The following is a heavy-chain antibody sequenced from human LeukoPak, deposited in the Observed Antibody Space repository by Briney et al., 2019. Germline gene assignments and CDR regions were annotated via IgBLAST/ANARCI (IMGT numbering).Heavy chain of an antibody. J-gene: IGHJ4*02. CDR1: GFTFSSLT. D-gene: IGHD5-24*01. CDR3: AKGGYMDLDY. V-gene: IGHV3-23*01. CDR2: ITDSGSNT. Sequence: GGSLRLSCAASGFTFSSLTMSWVRQAPGKGLEWVSRITDSGSNTYYVGSVKGRFTISRDNSKSTLHLQMNSLRVEDTAVYYCAKGGYMDLDYWGQGTLVTVST.